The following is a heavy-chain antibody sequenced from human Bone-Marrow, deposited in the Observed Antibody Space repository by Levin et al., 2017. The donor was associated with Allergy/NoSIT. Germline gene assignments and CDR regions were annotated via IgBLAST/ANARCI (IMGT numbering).Heavy chain of an antibody. CDR2: LAYSGNT. Sequence: SETLSLTYIVSGASITKTTYYWGWIRQPPGRGLEWIGSLAYSGNTYVAPSLKSRVSISLDTSKNQFSLRLRSVTATDTATYYCARTLAYGDIFYGMDVWGQGTTVIVSS. D-gene: IGHD4-17*01. V-gene: IGHV4-39*01. J-gene: IGHJ6*02. CDR1: GASITKTTYY. CDR3: ARTLAYGDIFYGMDV.